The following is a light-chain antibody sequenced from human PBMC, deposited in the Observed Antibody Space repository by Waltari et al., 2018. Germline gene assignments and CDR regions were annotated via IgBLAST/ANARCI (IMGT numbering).Light chain of an antibody. CDR2: AAS. CDR3: QQYGDTPTA. CDR1: QIFMGNY. J-gene: IGKJ1*01. V-gene: IGKV3-20*01. Sequence: SCSPSQIFMGNYVAWDRQKIGQAPRLLIYAASSGAAGIPDRFSGSGSVTDFTLTISRVEPEDVAVYYCQQYGDTPTAFGQGTKVEIK.